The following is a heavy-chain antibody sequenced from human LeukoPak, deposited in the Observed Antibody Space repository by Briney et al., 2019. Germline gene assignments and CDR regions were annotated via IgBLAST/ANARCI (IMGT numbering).Heavy chain of an antibody. D-gene: IGHD2-2*01. CDR1: GGSISSSSYY. Sequence: PSETLSLTCTVSGGSISSSSYYWGWIRQPPGKGLEWIGSIYYSGSTNYNPSLKSRVTISVDTSKNQFSLKLSSVTAADTAVYYCARQVCSTSCYSYYYYYYMDVWGKGTTVTVSS. J-gene: IGHJ6*03. CDR2: IYYSGST. V-gene: IGHV4-39*01. CDR3: ARQVCSTSCYSYYYYYYMDV.